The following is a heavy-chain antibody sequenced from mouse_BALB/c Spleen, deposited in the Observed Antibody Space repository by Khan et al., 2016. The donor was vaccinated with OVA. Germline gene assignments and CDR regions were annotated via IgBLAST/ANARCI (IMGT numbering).Heavy chain of an antibody. J-gene: IGHJ3*01. CDR2: ISSGGDYT. Sequence: EVELVESGGDLVKPGGSLKLSCAASGFTFSSYSMSWVRQTPDKRLEWVASISSGGDYTYYPDRVKGRFTISRDNAKNTLYLQMSDLKSEDTAMYYCADHLTGSFAYWGQGTLVTVSA. CDR1: GFTFSSYS. CDR3: ADHLTGSFAY. D-gene: IGHD4-1*01. V-gene: IGHV5-6*01.